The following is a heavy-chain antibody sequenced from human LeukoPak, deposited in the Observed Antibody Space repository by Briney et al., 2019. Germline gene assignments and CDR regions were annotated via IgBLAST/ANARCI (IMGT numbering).Heavy chain of an antibody. D-gene: IGHD5-18*01. Sequence: PSETLSLTCTVSGGSISSYYWSWIRQPPGKGLEWIGYIYYSGSTNYNPSLKSRVTISVDTSKNQFSLKLSSVTAADTAVYYCARGQTAMVRGLSAFDIWRQGTMVTVSS. V-gene: IGHV4-59*01. CDR1: GGSISSYY. J-gene: IGHJ3*02. CDR3: ARGQTAMVRGLSAFDI. CDR2: IYYSGST.